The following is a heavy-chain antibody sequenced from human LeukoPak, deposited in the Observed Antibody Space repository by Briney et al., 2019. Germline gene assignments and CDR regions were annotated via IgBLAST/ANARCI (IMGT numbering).Heavy chain of an antibody. J-gene: IGHJ6*02. CDR1: GFTFGDYA. Sequence: GGSPRLSCTASGFTFGDYAMSWFRQAPGKGLEWVGFIRSKAYGGTTEYAASVKGRFTISRDDSKSIAYLQMNSLKTEDTAVYYCTRGGTPAITGTPSYYYYYGMDVWGQGTTVTVSS. V-gene: IGHV3-49*03. CDR3: TRGGTPAITGTPSYYYYYGMDV. CDR2: IRSKAYGGTT. D-gene: IGHD1-20*01.